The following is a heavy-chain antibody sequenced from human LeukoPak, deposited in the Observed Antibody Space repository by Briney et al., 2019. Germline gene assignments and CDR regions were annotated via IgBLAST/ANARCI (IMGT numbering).Heavy chain of an antibody. CDR2: ISCSGSST. V-gene: IGHV3-23*01. D-gene: IGHD6-19*01. Sequence: GGSLRLSCAASGFTFSSYAMSWVRQAPGKGLEWVSAISCSGSSTYYADSVKGRVTISRDNSKNTLYLQMHRLRAEVMAVYYCAKVRRLVRSYFDYWGLGTLVTAS. CDR1: GFTFSSYA. CDR3: AKVRRLVRSYFDY. J-gene: IGHJ4*02.